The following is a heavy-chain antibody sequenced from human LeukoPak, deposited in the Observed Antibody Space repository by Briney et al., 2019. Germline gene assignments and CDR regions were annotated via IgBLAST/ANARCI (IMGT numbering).Heavy chain of an antibody. D-gene: IGHD1-26*01. J-gene: IGHJ4*02. CDR3: ATLVYSGSRYHFDT. Sequence: SETLSLTCSVSNGAVKNYYWTWVRQPPGQGLEWIGDFLYSGTTTYRASLDSRLIISVDNSKNTVSLKLFSVTAADTAVYYCATLVYSGSRYHFDTWGQGTLVTVSS. V-gene: IGHV4-59*02. CDR1: NGAVKNYY. CDR2: FLYSGTT.